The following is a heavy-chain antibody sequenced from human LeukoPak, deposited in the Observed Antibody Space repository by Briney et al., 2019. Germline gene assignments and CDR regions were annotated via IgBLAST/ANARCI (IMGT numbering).Heavy chain of an antibody. CDR2: ISWNSGSI. CDR3: AKDPFGLFDY. D-gene: IGHD3-10*01. J-gene: IGHJ4*02. V-gene: IGHV3-9*01. CDR1: GFTFDDYA. Sequence: GGSLRLSCAASGFTFDDYAMHWVRQAPGKGLEWVSGISWNSGSIGYADSVKGRFTISRDNSKNTLYLQMNSLRAEDTAVYYCAKDPFGLFDYWGQGTLVTVSS.